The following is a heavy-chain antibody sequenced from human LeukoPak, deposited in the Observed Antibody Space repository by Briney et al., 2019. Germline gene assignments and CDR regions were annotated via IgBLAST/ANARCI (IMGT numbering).Heavy chain of an antibody. Sequence: GGSLRLSCAASGLTFSTYWMSWARQAPGKGLEWVGRIKSKTDGGTTDYAAPVKGRFTISRDDSKNTLYLQMNSLKTEDTAVYYCTTRYCSSTSCYGAFDIWGQGTMVTVSS. CDR3: TTRYCSSTSCYGAFDI. CDR2: IKSKTDGGTT. V-gene: IGHV3-15*01. J-gene: IGHJ3*02. CDR1: GLTFSTYW. D-gene: IGHD2-2*01.